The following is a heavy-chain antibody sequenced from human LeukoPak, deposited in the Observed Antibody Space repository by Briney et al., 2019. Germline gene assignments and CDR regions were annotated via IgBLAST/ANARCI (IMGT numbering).Heavy chain of an antibody. V-gene: IGHV3-20*04. CDR2: INWNGGST. CDR1: GFTFDDHG. D-gene: IGHD2-2*02. Sequence: GGSLRLSCAASGFTFDDHGMSWVRQAPGKGLEWVSGINWNGGSTGYADPVKGRFTISRDNAKNSLYLQMNSLRAEDTALYYCARLIVVVPAAIGYFDYWGQGTLVTVSS. J-gene: IGHJ4*02. CDR3: ARLIVVVPAAIGYFDY.